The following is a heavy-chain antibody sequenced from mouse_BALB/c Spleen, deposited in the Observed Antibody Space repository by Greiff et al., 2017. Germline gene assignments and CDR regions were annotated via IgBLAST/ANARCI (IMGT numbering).Heavy chain of an antibody. V-gene: IGHV7-3*02. CDR2: IRNKANGYTT. CDR3: ARDRGTAYYFDY. D-gene: IGHD1-2*01. J-gene: IGHJ2*01. Sequence: EVQGVESGGGLVQPGGSLRLSCATSGFTFTDYYMSWVRQPPGKALEWLGFIRNKANGYTTEYSASVKGRFTISRDNSQSILYLQMNTLRAEDSATYYCARDRGTAYYFDYWGQGTTLTVSS. CDR1: GFTFTDYY.